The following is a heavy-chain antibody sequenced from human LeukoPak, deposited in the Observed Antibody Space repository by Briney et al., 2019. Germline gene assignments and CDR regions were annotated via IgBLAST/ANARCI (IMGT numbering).Heavy chain of an antibody. CDR2: MIHSGST. D-gene: IGHD6-13*01. Sequence: SETLSLTCAVYGGSFSGYSWSWIRQPPGKGLEWVGEMIHSGSTNYNPSLKSRVTISVDTSKNQFSLKVSSVTAADTAVYYCAREWGIAAAGMYYFDYWGQGTLVTVSS. V-gene: IGHV4-34*12. CDR3: AREWGIAAAGMYYFDY. CDR1: GGSFSGYS. J-gene: IGHJ4*02.